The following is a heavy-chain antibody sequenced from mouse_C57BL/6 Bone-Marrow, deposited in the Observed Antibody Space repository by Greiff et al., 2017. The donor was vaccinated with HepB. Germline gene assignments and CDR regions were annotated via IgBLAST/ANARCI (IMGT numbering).Heavy chain of an antibody. V-gene: IGHV3-6*01. J-gene: IGHJ3*01. D-gene: IGHD2-5*01. CDR2: ISYDGSN. CDR3: AKGSNYSNYPAY. CDR1: GYSITSGYY. Sequence: EVKLEESGPGLVKPSQSLSLTCSVTGYSITSGYYWNWIRQFPGNKLEWMGYISYDGSNNYNPSLKNRISITRDTSKNQFFLKLNSVTTEDTATYYCAKGSNYSNYPAYWGQGTLVTVSA.